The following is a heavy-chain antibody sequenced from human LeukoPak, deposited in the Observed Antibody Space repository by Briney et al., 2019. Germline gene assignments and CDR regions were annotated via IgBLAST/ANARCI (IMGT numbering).Heavy chain of an antibody. V-gene: IGHV3-21*01. Sequence: PGGTLRLSCAASGFTFSNYGMSWVRQAPGKGLEWVSSISGSGDSTYYADSVKGRFTISRDNAKNSLYLQTNSLRAEDTAVYYCARDFRGYYYDSSYYYYYMDVWGKGTTVTVSS. CDR2: ISGSGDST. CDR1: GFTFSNYG. CDR3: ARDFRGYYYDSSYYYYYMDV. J-gene: IGHJ6*03. D-gene: IGHD3-22*01.